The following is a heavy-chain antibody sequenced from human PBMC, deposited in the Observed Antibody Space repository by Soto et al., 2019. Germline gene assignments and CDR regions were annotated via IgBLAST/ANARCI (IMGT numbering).Heavy chain of an antibody. CDR3: AGPNY. V-gene: IGHV3-48*02. CDR2: ISSSSTTI. J-gene: IGHJ4*02. Sequence: LRLSCAASGFTFSSYNMNWVRQAPGKGLEWVEHISSSSTTIYYADSVKGRFTISRDNAKNSLYLQMTSLRDEDTAVYYCAGPNYWGQGTLVTVSS. CDR1: GFTFSSYN.